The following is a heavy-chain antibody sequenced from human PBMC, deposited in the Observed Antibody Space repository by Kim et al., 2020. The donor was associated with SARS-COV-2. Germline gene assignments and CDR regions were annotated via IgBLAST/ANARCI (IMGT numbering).Heavy chain of an antibody. CDR3: AIELHYYDTSGPVFDY. CDR1: GGSISDYY. J-gene: IGHJ4*02. Sequence: SETLSLTCTVSGGSISDYYWGWIRQPPGKGLEWLGYVFSSGNTKYNPSHKSRITISVDISKNQFSLSLNSVTAADTAQYYCAIELHYYDTSGPVFDYWGQGTLVTVSS. V-gene: IGHV4-59*01. CDR2: VFSSGNT. D-gene: IGHD3-22*01.